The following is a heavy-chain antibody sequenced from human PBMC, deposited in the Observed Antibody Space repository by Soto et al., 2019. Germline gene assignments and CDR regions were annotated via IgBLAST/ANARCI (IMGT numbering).Heavy chain of an antibody. J-gene: IGHJ4*02. D-gene: IGHD6-13*01. CDR2: INHSGST. Sequence: QVQLQQWGAGLLKPSETLSLTCAVYGGSFSGYYWSWIRQPPGKGLEWIGEINHSGSTNYNPSLKIRVTIAVDTSKNQFSLKLSSVTDADTAVYYCAGPIAAAGTVCGQGTLVTVSS. CDR3: AGPIAAAGTV. CDR1: GGSFSGYY. V-gene: IGHV4-34*01.